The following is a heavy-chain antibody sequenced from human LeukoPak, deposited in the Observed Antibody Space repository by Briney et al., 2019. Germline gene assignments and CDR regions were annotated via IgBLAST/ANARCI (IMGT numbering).Heavy chain of an antibody. CDR1: GGSFSGYY. J-gene: IGHJ4*02. CDR3: ARGEGRVTIFGVVITGLIDY. Sequence: SETLSLTCAVYGGSFSGYYWSWIRQPPGKGLEWIGEINHSGSNYYNPSLKSRVTISVDTSKDQFSLKLSSVTAADTAVYYCARGEGRVTIFGVVITGLIDYWGQGTLVTVSS. CDR2: INHSGSN. D-gene: IGHD3-3*01. V-gene: IGHV4-34*01.